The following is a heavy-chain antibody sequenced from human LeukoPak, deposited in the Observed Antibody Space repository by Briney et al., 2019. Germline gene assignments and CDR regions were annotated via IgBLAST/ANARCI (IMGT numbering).Heavy chain of an antibody. J-gene: IGHJ5*02. CDR2: INHSGST. D-gene: IGHD2/OR15-2a*01. CDR1: GGSFSGYY. CDR3: ASKRLNIRFDP. V-gene: IGHV4-34*01. Sequence: SETLSLTCAVYGGSFSGYYWSWIRQPPGKGLEWIGEINHSGSTNYNPSLKSRVTISVDTSKNQFSLKLSSVTAADTAVYYCASKRLNIRFDPWGQGTLVTVSS.